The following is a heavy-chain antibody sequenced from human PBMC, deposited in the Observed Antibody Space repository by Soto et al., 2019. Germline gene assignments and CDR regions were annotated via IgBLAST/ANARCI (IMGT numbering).Heavy chain of an antibody. D-gene: IGHD3-9*01. CDR3: ARTLLRYFDWSLGSNGMDV. CDR1: GFTFSSYA. Sequence: GGSLRLSCAASGFTFSSYAMHWVRQAPGKRLEWVAVISYDGSNKYYADSVKGRFTTSRDNSKNTLYLQMNSLRAEDTAVYYCARTLLRYFDWSLGSNGMDVWGQGTTVTVSS. CDR2: ISYDGSNK. V-gene: IGHV3-30-3*01. J-gene: IGHJ6*02.